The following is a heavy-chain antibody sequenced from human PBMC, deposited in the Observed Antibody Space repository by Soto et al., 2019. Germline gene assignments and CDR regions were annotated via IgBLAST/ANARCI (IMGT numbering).Heavy chain of an antibody. V-gene: IGHV5-51*01. CDR3: ARQRIATPYYYYMDV. J-gene: IGHJ6*03. CDR1: GYSFTSYW. D-gene: IGHD6-6*01. CDR2: IYPGDSDT. Sequence: PGESLKISCKGSGYSFTSYWIGWVRQMPGKGLEWMGIIYPGDSDTRYSPSFQGQVTISADKSISTAYLQWSSLKASDTAMYYCARQRIATPYYYYMDVWGKGTTVTVSS.